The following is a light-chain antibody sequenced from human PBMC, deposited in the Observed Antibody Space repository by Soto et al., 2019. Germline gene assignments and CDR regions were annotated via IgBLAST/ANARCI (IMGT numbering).Light chain of an antibody. CDR3: SSYTSSTTVV. V-gene: IGLV2-14*01. CDR2: EVS. CDR1: SSDVGGYNY. J-gene: IGLJ2*01. Sequence: QSALTQPASVSGSPGQSITIACTGTSSDVGGYNYVSWYQQHPGKAPKLMIYEVSYRPSGVSNRFSGSKSGNTASLTISGLLAEDEADYYCSSYTSSTTVVFGGGTKVTVL.